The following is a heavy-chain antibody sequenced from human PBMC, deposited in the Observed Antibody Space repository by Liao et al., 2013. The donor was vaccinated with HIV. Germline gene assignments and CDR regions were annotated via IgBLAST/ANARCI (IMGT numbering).Heavy chain of an antibody. D-gene: IGHD6-13*01. CDR3: ARSIATRDYFYYMDV. CDR2: LYHSGST. J-gene: IGHJ6*03. V-gene: IGHV4-38-2*01. Sequence: QVQLQESGPGLVKPSETLSLTCAVSGYSISSGYYWGWIRQPPGKGLEWIGSLYHSGSTYYNPSLKSRVTMSVDTAKNQFSLKLSSVTAADTAVYYCARSIATRDYFYYMDVWAKGPRSPSP. CDR1: GYSISSGYY.